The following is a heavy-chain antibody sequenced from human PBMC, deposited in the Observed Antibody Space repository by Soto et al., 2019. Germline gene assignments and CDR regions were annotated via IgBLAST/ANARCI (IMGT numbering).Heavy chain of an antibody. CDR2: IKSKTDGGTT. Sequence: PGGSLRLSCAASGFTFSNAWMSWVRQAPGKGLEWVGRIKSKTDGGTTDYAAPVKGRFTISRDDSKNTLYLQMNSLKTEDTAVYYCTSLRMDYDFWSGYYNYYYYGMDVWGQGTSVTVSS. J-gene: IGHJ6*02. CDR1: GFTFSNAW. V-gene: IGHV3-15*01. CDR3: TSLRMDYDFWSGYYNYYYYGMDV. D-gene: IGHD3-3*01.